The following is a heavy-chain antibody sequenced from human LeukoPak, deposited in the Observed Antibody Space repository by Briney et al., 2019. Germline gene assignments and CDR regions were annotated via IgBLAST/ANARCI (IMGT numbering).Heavy chain of an antibody. D-gene: IGHD6-6*01. J-gene: IGHJ2*01. V-gene: IGHV4-39*01. Sequence: PSETLSLTCTVSGGXIIITSYYWGWIRQPPGKGLEWFGSIYYSGSTYYNPSLKSRVTISVDTSKNQFSLKLTSVTAADTAVYYCARRSSSSSFWYFDLWGRGALVTVSS. CDR2: IYYSGST. CDR3: ARRSSSSSFWYFDL. CDR1: GGXIIITSYY.